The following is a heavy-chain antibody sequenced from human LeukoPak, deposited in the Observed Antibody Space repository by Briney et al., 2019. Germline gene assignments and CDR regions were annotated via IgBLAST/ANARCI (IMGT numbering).Heavy chain of an antibody. CDR3: VRDLGVDTSMIFFDF. CDR1: GYSFTSFG. Sequence: ASVKVSCKASGYSFTSFGISWVRQAPGQVLEWMGWSSAYNGNTNYVQKFQGRVTMTTDTSTSTAYMELRSLRSDDTAVFYCVRDLGVDTSMIFFDFWGQGTLVTVSS. D-gene: IGHD5-18*01. V-gene: IGHV1-18*01. J-gene: IGHJ4*02. CDR2: SSAYNGNT.